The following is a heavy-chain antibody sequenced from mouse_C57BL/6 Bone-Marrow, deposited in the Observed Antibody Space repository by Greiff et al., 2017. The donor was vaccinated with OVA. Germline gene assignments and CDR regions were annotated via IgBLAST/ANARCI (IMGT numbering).Heavy chain of an antibody. D-gene: IGHD2-4*01. CDR1: GYTFTNYW. Sequence: QVQLQQSGAELVRPGTSVKMSCKASGYTFTNYWIGWAKQRPGHGLEWIGDIYPGGGYTNYNEKFKGKATLTADKSSSTAYMQFSSLTSEDSAIYYCARGRGYDYAYLDYWGQGTTLTVSS. V-gene: IGHV1-63*01. J-gene: IGHJ2*01. CDR3: ARGRGYDYAYLDY. CDR2: IYPGGGYT.